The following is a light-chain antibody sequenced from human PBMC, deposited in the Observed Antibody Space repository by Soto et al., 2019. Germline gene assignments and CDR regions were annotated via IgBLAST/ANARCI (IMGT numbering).Light chain of an antibody. CDR2: AAS. J-gene: IGKJ2*01. Sequence: DIQMTQSQSSLSASVGARVTISCRARQRISNYLNWYQQKPGKAPKLLIYAASSLQSGVPSRFSGSGSGTDFTLTISSLQPEDFATYYCQQSYSTPYTFAQGTKLEIK. V-gene: IGKV1-39*01. CDR1: QRISNY. CDR3: QQSYSTPYT.